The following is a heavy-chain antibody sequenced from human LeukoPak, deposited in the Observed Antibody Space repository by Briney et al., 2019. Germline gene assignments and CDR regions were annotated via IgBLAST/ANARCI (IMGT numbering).Heavy chain of an antibody. CDR3: AREPKDYDFWSGYYYYFDY. D-gene: IGHD3-3*01. J-gene: IGHJ4*02. CDR1: GYTFTSYG. V-gene: IGHV1-18*01. Sequence: GASVKVSCKASGYTFTSYGISWVRQAPGQGLEWMGWISAYNGNTNYAQKLQGRVTMTTDTSTSTAYTELRSLRSDDTAVYYCAREPKDYDFWSGYYYYFDYWGQGTLVTVSS. CDR2: ISAYNGNT.